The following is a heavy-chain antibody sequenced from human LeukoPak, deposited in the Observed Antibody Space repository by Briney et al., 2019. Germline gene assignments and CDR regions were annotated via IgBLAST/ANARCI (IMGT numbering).Heavy chain of an antibody. CDR1: GFAFSRYS. D-gene: IGHD1-20*01. CDR3: AREGNWNDASFDY. V-gene: IGHV3-21*06. Sequence: GGSLRLSCAASGFAFSRYSLNWVRQAPGKGLEWVSSVSSSSRYLGYADSVRGRFTISRDNAKNSLYLQMNSLRAEDTAVYYCAREGNWNDASFDYWGQGTLVTVSS. J-gene: IGHJ4*02. CDR2: VSSSSRYL.